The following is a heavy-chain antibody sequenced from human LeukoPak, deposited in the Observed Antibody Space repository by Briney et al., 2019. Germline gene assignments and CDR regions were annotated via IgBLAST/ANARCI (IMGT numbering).Heavy chain of an antibody. CDR2: IYHSGST. D-gene: IGHD3-3*01. CDR1: GYSISSGYY. Sequence: SETLSLTCTVSGYSISSGYYWGWIRPPPGKGLEWIGSIYHSGSTYYNPSLKSRVTISVDTSKNQFSLSLDSVTAADTAVYYCARGLASGYPPIPFDYWGQGTLVSVSS. J-gene: IGHJ4*02. V-gene: IGHV4-38-2*02. CDR3: ARGLASGYPPIPFDY.